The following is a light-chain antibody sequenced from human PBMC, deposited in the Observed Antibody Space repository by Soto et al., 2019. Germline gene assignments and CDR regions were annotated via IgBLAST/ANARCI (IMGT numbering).Light chain of an antibody. J-gene: IGKJ3*01. CDR1: QSVSGSY. CDR3: QQYGSSPPFT. CDR2: GAS. Sequence: EVVLTQSPGTLSLSPGERATLSCRASQSVSGSYSAWYQQRPGQAPRLLIYGASSRATGIPDRFSGSGSGIDFTLTISRLEPEDFAVYYCQQYGSSPPFTFGPGTTVDIK. V-gene: IGKV3-20*01.